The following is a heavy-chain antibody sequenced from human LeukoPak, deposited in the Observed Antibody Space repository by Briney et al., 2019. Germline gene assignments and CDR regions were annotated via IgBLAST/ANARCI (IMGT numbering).Heavy chain of an antibody. D-gene: IGHD3-22*01. CDR3: ARSIYYYDSIDHYRDAFDI. Sequence: SESLSLTCTVSVGSINSYYWSWIRQPAGKGLEWIGRIYTSGSTNYNPSLKSRVTMSVDTSKNQFSLKLSSVTAAVTAVYYCARSIYYYDSIDHYRDAFDIWGQGTMVTVSS. V-gene: IGHV4-4*07. CDR2: IYTSGST. J-gene: IGHJ3*02. CDR1: VGSINSYY.